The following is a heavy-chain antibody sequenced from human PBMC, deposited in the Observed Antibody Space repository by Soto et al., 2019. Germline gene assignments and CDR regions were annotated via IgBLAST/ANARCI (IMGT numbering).Heavy chain of an antibody. Sequence: QVHLVQSGVEVKTPGASVKVSCQASGYTFFTYDISWVRQAPGQGLEWMGWSSTYSGDTKYAQKFQGSVTMTTDTSTTTAYLELRSLRSDDTAVYDCARHLGPTISENWFGPWGQGTLVTVSS. CDR2: SSTYSGDT. CDR3: ARHLGPTISENWFGP. J-gene: IGHJ5*02. CDR1: GYTFFTYD. V-gene: IGHV1-18*01. D-gene: IGHD3-9*01.